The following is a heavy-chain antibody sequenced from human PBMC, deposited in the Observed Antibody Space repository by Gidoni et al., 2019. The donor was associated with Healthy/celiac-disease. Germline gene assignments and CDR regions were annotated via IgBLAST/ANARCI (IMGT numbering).Heavy chain of an antibody. CDR1: GYSFTSYW. CDR2: IYPGESDT. V-gene: IGHV5-51*01. Sequence: EVQLVQSGAEVKKPGESLTISCTGSGYSFTSYWIGWVRQMPGKGLEWMGIIYPGESDTRYSPSFQGQVTISADKSISTAYLQWSSLKASDTAMYYCARPAGTARGDYYGMDVWGQGTTVTVSS. D-gene: IGHD2-15*01. CDR3: ARPAGTARGDYYGMDV. J-gene: IGHJ6*02.